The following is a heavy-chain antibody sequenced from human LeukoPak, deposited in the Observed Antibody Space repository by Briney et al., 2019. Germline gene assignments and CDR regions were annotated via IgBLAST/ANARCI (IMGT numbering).Heavy chain of an antibody. CDR1: GYSISSGYY. CDR2: IYHSGST. D-gene: IGHD5-12*01. V-gene: IGHV4-38-2*02. J-gene: IGHJ4*02. Sequence: SETLSLTCTVSGYSISSGYYWGWIRQPPGKGLEWIGSIYHSGSTYYNPSLKSRVTISVDTSKNQFSLKLSSVTAADTAVYYCARVRGYSGYDQYYFDYWGQGTLVTASS. CDR3: ARVRGYSGYDQYYFDY.